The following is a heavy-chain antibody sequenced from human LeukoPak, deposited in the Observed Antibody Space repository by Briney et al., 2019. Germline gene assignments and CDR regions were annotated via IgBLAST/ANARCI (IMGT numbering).Heavy chain of an antibody. CDR2: ISYDGSNK. V-gene: IGHV3-30-3*01. Sequence: GGSLRLSCAASGFTFSSYAMHWVRQAPGKGLEWVAVISYDGSNKYYADSVKGRFTISRDNSKNTLYLQMNSLRAEDTAVYYCARDREKRWIKYTLDSWGDGALVTVSS. J-gene: IGHJ5*01. CDR1: GFTFSSYA. CDR3: ARDREKRWIKYTLDS. D-gene: IGHD5-24*01.